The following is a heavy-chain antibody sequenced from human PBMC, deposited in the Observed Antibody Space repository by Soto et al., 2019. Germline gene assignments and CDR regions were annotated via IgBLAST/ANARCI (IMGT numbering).Heavy chain of an antibody. V-gene: IGHV3-33*01. CDR2: IWFDGTIT. D-gene: IGHD3-22*01. CDR3: ARDRYYLDSSGHAAY. J-gene: IGHJ4*02. Sequence: QVQLVESGGGVVQPGGSLRLSCAASGFTFTTYAMHWVRQAPGKGLEWVALIWFDGTITYYADSVKGRLTISRDNSRNTVYLKMNSLRAEDTAVYYCARDRYYLDSSGHAAYWGQGTLVTVSS. CDR1: GFTFTTYA.